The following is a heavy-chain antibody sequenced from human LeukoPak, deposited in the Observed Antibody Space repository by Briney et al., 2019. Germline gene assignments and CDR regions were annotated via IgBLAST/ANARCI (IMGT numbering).Heavy chain of an antibody. CDR1: GASISSDSYY. Sequence: PSETLSLTCSVSGASISSDSYYWSWIRQPVGKGLEWIGRIYTSGSTNYHPSLKSRVTISVDTSKNQFSLKLNSVTAADTAVYYCASSRYSSSHFDYWGQGTLVTVSS. D-gene: IGHD6-6*01. V-gene: IGHV4-61*02. J-gene: IGHJ4*02. CDR2: IYTSGST. CDR3: ASSRYSSSHFDY.